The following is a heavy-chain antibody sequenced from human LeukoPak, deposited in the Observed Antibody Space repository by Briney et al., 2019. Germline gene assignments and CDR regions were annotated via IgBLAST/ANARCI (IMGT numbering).Heavy chain of an antibody. CDR1: GYTFTNYY. CDR2: INPSGDNT. CDR3: ARDPRDSYYFDY. Sequence: ASVKVSCKASGYTFTNYYMHWVRQAPGQGLEWMGIINPSGDNTIYAQKFQGRVTVTRDSSTSTVYMELSSLRSEDTAVHYCARDPRDSYYFDYWGQGTLVTVSS. D-gene: IGHD2-15*01. J-gene: IGHJ4*02. V-gene: IGHV1-46*01.